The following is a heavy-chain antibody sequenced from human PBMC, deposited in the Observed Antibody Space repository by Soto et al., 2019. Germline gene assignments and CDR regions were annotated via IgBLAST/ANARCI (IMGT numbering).Heavy chain of an antibody. V-gene: IGHV1-8*01. CDR2: MNPNSGNT. CDR3: AVYCSGGSCYSRGMDV. CDR1: GYTFTSYD. Sequence: QVQLVQSGAEVKKPGASVKVSCKASGYTFTSYDINWVRQATGQGLEWMGWMNPNSGNTGYAQKLQGRVTMTRNTSISTAYMELSSLRSEDTAVYYCAVYCSGGSCYSRGMDVWGQGTTVTVSS. D-gene: IGHD2-15*01. J-gene: IGHJ6*02.